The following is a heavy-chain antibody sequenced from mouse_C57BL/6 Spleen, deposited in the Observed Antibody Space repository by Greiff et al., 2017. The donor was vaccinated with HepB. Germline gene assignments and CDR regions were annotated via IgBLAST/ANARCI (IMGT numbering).Heavy chain of an antibody. CDR1: GYTFTSYW. D-gene: IGHD2-4*01. J-gene: IGHJ4*01. CDR3: AREKYYDYDGGGYYAMDY. CDR2: INPSNGGT. V-gene: IGHV1-53*01. Sequence: VQLQQSGTELVKPGASVKLSCKASGYTFTSYWMHWVKQRPGQGLEWIGNINPSNGGTNYNEKFKSKATLTVDKSSSTAYMQLSSLTSEDSAVFYCAREKYYDYDGGGYYAMDYWGQGTSVTVSS.